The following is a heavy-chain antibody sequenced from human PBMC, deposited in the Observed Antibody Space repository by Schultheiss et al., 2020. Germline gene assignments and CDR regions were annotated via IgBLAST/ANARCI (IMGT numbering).Heavy chain of an antibody. CDR1: KFIFSNYW. CDR3: AKAENGYNSGY. D-gene: IGHD5-24*01. CDR2: IHQYGSEK. Sequence: GGSLRLSCAASKFIFSNYWMNWVRQAPGKGLEWVANIHQYGSEKYYVDSVKGRFTISRDNSKNTLYLQMNSLRAEDTAVYYCAKAENGYNSGYWGQGTLVTVSS. J-gene: IGHJ4*02. V-gene: IGHV3-7*03.